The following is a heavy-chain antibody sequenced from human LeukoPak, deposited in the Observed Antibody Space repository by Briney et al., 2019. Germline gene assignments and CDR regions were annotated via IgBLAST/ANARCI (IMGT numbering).Heavy chain of an antibody. CDR2: IYYSGST. CDR3: AGVRKPHAFDI. CDR1: GGSVSSGDYY. J-gene: IGHJ3*02. Sequence: SQTLTLTCTVSGGSVSSGDYYWSWIRQPPGKGLEWIGYIYYSGSTYYNPSLKSRVTISVDTSKNQFSLKLSSVTAADTAVYYCAGVRKPHAFDIWGQGQWSPSLQ. V-gene: IGHV4-30-4*08.